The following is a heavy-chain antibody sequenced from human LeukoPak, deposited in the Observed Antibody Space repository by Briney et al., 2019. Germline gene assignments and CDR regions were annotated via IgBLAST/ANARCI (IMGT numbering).Heavy chain of an antibody. CDR2: INHSGST. CDR1: GGAFSGYY. D-gene: IGHD4-17*01. Sequence: SETLSLTCAVYGGAFSGYYWSWIRQPPGKGLEWIGEINHSGSTNYNPSLKSRVTISVDTSKNQFSLKLSSVTAADTAVYYCARGLHDYGDYAAYYFDYWGQGTLVTVSS. CDR3: ARGLHDYGDYAAYYFDY. J-gene: IGHJ4*02. V-gene: IGHV4-34*01.